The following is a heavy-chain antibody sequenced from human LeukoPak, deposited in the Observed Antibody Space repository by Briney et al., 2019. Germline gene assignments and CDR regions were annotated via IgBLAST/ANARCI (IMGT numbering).Heavy chain of an antibody. J-gene: IGHJ4*02. CDR3: TRGVGTSLFAD. V-gene: IGHV1-2*06. CDR2: INPNSGGT. D-gene: IGHD2-2*01. Sequence: ASVKVSCKASGYTFTHNYIHWVRQAPGRGLEWMGRINPNSGGTNSAQRFQGRVTMTRDTSISTAYMDLSSLRSDDTAVYYCTRGVGTSLFADWGQGTLVTVSS. CDR1: GYTFTHNY.